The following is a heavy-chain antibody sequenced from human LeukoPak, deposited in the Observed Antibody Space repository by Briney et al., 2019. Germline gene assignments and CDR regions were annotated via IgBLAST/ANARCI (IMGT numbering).Heavy chain of an antibody. CDR1: GGTFSNYA. CDR3: ARPRTYYDFWRGYPPFDY. V-gene: IGHV1-69*13. D-gene: IGHD3-3*01. CDR2: IITNFGTT. J-gene: IGHJ4*02. Sequence: SVKVSCKASGGTFSNYAINWMRQAPGQGLEWLGGIITNFGTTNYAQKYQGRVSITADESTSTVYMELSSLRSEDTAVYYCARPRTYYDFWRGYPPFDYWGQGTLVTVSS.